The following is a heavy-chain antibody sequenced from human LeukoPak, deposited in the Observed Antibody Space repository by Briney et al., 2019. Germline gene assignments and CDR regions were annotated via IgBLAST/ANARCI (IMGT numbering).Heavy chain of an antibody. CDR2: IYYSGST. Sequence: SETLSLTCTVSGGSISSGDYYWSWIRQPPGKGLEWIGYIYYSGSTYYNPSLKSRVTISVDTSKNQFSLKLSSVTAADTAVYYCAREYRNQLRWFDPWGQGTLVTVSS. CDR3: AREYRNQLRWFDP. D-gene: IGHD2-2*01. J-gene: IGHJ5*02. V-gene: IGHV4-30-4*01. CDR1: GGSISSGDYY.